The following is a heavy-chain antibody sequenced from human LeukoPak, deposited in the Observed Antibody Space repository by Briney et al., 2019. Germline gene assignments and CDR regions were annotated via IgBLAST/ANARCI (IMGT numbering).Heavy chain of an antibody. Sequence: KPSETLSLTCTVSGGSISSSNYYWAWIRQPPGKGLEWIASISYSVTTYYNPSLKSRATISVDTSKNQFSLKLSSVTAADTAVYYWARHLRGATIYYDNWGQGTLVTVSS. J-gene: IGHJ4*02. D-gene: IGHD1-26*01. CDR2: ISYSVTT. CDR1: GGSISSSNYY. CDR3: ARHLRGATIYYDN. V-gene: IGHV4-39*01.